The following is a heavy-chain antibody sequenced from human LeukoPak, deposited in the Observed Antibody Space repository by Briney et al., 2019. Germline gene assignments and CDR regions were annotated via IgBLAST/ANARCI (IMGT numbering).Heavy chain of an antibody. CDR3: AGGGESLTF. D-gene: IGHD3-16*01. Sequence: PGGSLRLSCAASGFTFSSYWMDWVRRAPGKGLVWVSHINSDGSNTRYADSVKGRFTISRDNAKNTLFLQLNSLRAEDTAVYYCAGGGESLTFWGQGTLVTVSS. CDR2: INSDGSNT. J-gene: IGHJ4*02. V-gene: IGHV3-74*01. CDR1: GFTFSSYW.